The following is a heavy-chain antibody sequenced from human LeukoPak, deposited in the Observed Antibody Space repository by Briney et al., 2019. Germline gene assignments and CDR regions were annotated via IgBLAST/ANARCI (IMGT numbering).Heavy chain of an antibody. CDR2: ISGDGGST. Sequence: GGSLRLSCAASGFTFDDYAMHWVRQAPGKVLEWVSLISGDGGSTYYADSVKGRFTISRDNSKNTLYLQMNSLRAKDTAVYYCAKDRRRGGSYYPYYYYGMDVWGQGTTVTVSS. CDR3: AKDRRRGGSYYPYYYYGMDV. J-gene: IGHJ6*02. D-gene: IGHD1-26*01. CDR1: GFTFDDYA. V-gene: IGHV3-43*02.